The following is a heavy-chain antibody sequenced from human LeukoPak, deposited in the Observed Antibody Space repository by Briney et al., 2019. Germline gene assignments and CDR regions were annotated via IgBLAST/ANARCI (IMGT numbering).Heavy chain of an antibody. V-gene: IGHV4-30-4*08. Sequence: PSETLSLTCTVSGGSISSGDYYWSWIRQPPGKGLEWFGYIYYSGSTYYNPSLKSRVTISVDTSKNQFSLKLSSVTAADTAVYYCARGRSGGLDAFDIWGQGTMVTVSS. CDR3: ARGRSGGLDAFDI. D-gene: IGHD6-19*01. J-gene: IGHJ3*02. CDR2: IYYSGST. CDR1: GGSISSGDYY.